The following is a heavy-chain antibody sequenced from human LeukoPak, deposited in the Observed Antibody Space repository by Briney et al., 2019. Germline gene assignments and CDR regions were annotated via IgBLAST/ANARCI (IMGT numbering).Heavy chain of an antibody. V-gene: IGHV1-2*02. CDR1: GYTFIYPY. CDR3: ARGRTLDI. CDR2: INPNSGDT. Sequence: ASVKVSCKASGYTFIYPYIYWVRQAPGQGLEWMGWINPNSGDTAYAQNFQGRVTMNRDTSITTAYMELNSLRSADTATYYCARGRTLDIWGQGTVVTVSS. J-gene: IGHJ3*02.